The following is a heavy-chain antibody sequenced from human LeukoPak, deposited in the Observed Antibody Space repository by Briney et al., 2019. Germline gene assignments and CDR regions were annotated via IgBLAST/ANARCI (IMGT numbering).Heavy chain of an antibody. Sequence: GGSLRLSCAASGFTFSSYAVSWVRRAPGKGLEWVSSISGSGGSTYSADSVKGRFTISRDNSKNTLYLQMNSLRAEDTALYYCAKDRSCTNDICHGDFDYWGQGTLVTVSS. CDR2: ISGSGGST. J-gene: IGHJ4*02. CDR3: AKDRSCTNDICHGDFDY. D-gene: IGHD2-8*01. CDR1: GFTFSSYA. V-gene: IGHV3-23*01.